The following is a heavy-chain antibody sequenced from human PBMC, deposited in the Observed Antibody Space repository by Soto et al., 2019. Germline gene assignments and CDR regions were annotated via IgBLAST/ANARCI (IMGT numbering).Heavy chain of an antibody. CDR2: ISWNSGSI. V-gene: IGHV3-9*01. CDR3: AKGDSYYYDSSGYYFDY. Sequence: GGSLRLSCAASGFTFDDYAMHWVRQAPGKGLEWVSGISWNSGSIGYADSVKGRFTISRDNAKNSLYLQMNSLRAEDTALYYCAKGDSYYYDSSGYYFDYWGQGTLVTVSS. D-gene: IGHD3-22*01. J-gene: IGHJ4*02. CDR1: GFTFDDYA.